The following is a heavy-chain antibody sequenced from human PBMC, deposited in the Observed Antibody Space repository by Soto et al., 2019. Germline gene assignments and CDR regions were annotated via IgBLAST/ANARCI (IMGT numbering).Heavy chain of an antibody. J-gene: IGHJ3*02. CDR3: ARSYDMLTGYYSHDAFDI. CDR2: INHSGST. Sequence: QVQLQQWGAGLLKPSETLSLTCAVYGGSFSGYYWSWIRQPPGKGLEWIGEINHSGSTNYNPSLKSRVPISVDTSKNQFSLTLSSVAAADTAVYYCARSYDMLTGYYSHDAFDIWGKGTMVTVSS. V-gene: IGHV4-34*01. CDR1: GGSFSGYY. D-gene: IGHD3-9*01.